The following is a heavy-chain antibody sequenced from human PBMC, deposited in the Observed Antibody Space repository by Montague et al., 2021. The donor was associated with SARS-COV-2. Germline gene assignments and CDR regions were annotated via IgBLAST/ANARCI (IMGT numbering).Heavy chain of an antibody. Sequence: TPSLSCTVSGASISTGTYYWSWIRQPAGKGLEWIGRIRTTGHTDYNSSLESRVFMSVDTSTNQFSLSLTSVTAADTAVYFCARFGSGTLEFDLWGQGTLVTVSS. CDR1: GASISTGTYY. D-gene: IGHD1-26*01. CDR2: IRTTGHT. CDR3: ARFGSGTLEFDL. J-gene: IGHJ4*02. V-gene: IGHV4-61*02.